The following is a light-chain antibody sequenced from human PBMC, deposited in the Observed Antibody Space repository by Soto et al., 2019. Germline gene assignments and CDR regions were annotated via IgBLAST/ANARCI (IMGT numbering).Light chain of an antibody. J-gene: IGKJ1*01. V-gene: IGKV1-5*03. CDR3: QHYNSYSEA. Sequence: DIQMTQSPSTLSGSVGDRVTITCRASQTISSWLAWYQQKPGKAPKLQIYKASTLKSGVPSRFSGSGSGTEFTLTISSLQPDYFATYYCQHYNSYSEAFGQGTKVELK. CDR2: KAS. CDR1: QTISSW.